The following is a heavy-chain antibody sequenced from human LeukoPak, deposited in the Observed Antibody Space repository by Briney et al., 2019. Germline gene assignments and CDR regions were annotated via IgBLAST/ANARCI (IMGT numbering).Heavy chain of an antibody. CDR2: TNSDGSST. J-gene: IGHJ4*02. Sequence: PGGSLRLSCAASGLTFSSYWMHWVRQAPGKGLVWVSRTNSDGSSTSYADSVKGRFTISRDNAKNTLYLQMNSLRAEDTAVYYCARRGSAAAGDYWGQGTLVTVSS. D-gene: IGHD6-13*01. CDR1: GLTFSSYW. V-gene: IGHV3-74*01. CDR3: ARRGSAAAGDY.